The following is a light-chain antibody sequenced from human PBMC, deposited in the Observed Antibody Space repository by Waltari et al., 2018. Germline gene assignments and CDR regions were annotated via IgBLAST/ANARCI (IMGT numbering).Light chain of an antibody. CDR2: GAS. V-gene: IGKV3-15*01. CDR3: QQYNNWSGT. J-gene: IGKJ1*01. CDR1: QRVSSN. Sequence: EIVMTQSPATLSVSPGERATLSCRASQRVSSNLAWYQQKPGPAPRLLIYGASTRATGIPARFSGSGSGTEFTLTISSLQSEDFAVYYCQQYNNWSGTFGQGTKVEIK.